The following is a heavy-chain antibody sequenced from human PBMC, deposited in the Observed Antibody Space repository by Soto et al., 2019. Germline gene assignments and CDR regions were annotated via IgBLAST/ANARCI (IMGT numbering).Heavy chain of an antibody. D-gene: IGHD3-3*01. V-gene: IGHV1-8*01. CDR3: ARGQTKRKIFGVVISPRWFDP. CDR2: MNPNSGNT. Sequence: ASVQVSCKASGYSFTSYDKNWVRQATGQGLEWMGWMNPNSGNTGYAQKFQGRVTMTRNTSISTAYMELSSLRSEDTAVYYCARGQTKRKIFGVVISPRWFDPWGQGTLVTVSS. CDR1: GYSFTSYD. J-gene: IGHJ5*02.